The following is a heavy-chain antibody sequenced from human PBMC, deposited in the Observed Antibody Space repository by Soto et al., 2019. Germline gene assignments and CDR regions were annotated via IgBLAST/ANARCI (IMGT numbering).Heavy chain of an antibody. V-gene: IGHV1-69*08. Sequence: QVQLVQSGAEVKKPGSSVKVSCKASGGTFSSYTISWVRQAPGQGLEWMGRIIPILGIANYAQKFQGRVTITADKSTSTAYMELSSLRSEDTAVYYCARDQGWYSGSYSGWFDPWGQGTLVTVSS. CDR1: GGTFSSYT. J-gene: IGHJ5*02. D-gene: IGHD1-26*01. CDR3: ARDQGWYSGSYSGWFDP. CDR2: IIPILGIA.